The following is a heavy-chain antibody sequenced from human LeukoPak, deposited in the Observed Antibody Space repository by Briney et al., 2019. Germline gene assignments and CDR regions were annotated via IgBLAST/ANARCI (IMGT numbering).Heavy chain of an antibody. V-gene: IGHV3-30*18. Sequence: PGGSLRLSCAASGFSFSSFGMHWVRQAPGKGLEWVAVISYDGSNKFYAASVKGRFTIYRDNSKNTLYLQMNSLRAEDTAVFYCAKAGYSSGWRNFDYWGQGTLVTVSS. J-gene: IGHJ4*02. CDR3: AKAGYSSGWRNFDY. CDR1: GFSFSSFG. CDR2: ISYDGSNK. D-gene: IGHD6-19*01.